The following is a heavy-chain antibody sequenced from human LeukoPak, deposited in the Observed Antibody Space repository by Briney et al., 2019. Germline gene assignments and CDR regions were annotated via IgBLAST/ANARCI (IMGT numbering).Heavy chain of an antibody. Sequence: SETLSLTCAVCGVSISGSYYYWGWIRQPPGKGLEWIGNIYYSGSTYYNASLQSRVTISIDTSKNQFSLRLNSVTAADTAMYFCVKSGGYGLIDYWGQGTLVTVSS. D-gene: IGHD1-26*01. J-gene: IGHJ4*02. CDR2: IYYSGST. CDR1: GVSISGSYYY. V-gene: IGHV4-39*01. CDR3: VKSGGYGLIDY.